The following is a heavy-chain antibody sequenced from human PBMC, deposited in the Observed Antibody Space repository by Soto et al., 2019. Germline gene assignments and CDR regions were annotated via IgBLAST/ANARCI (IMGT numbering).Heavy chain of an antibody. CDR1: GLTFNNYG. CDR2: ISGRASST. V-gene: IGHV3-23*01. J-gene: IGHJ6*03. CDR3: AKGPPRYCTDGVCYTRYYYMDV. D-gene: IGHD2-8*01. Sequence: AGGSLRLSCAASGLTFNNYGMSWVRQAPGKGLEWVSAISGRASSTYYADSVKGRFTISRDDSKNTLYLQMNSLRAEDTAVYYCAKGPPRYCTDGVCYTRYYYMDVWGKGTTVTVSS.